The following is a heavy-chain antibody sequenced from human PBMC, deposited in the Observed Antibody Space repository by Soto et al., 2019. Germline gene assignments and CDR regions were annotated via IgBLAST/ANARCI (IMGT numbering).Heavy chain of an antibody. J-gene: IGHJ6*04. V-gene: IGHV1-3*01. D-gene: IGHD3-3*01. CDR2: INAGNGNT. CDR1: GCTFTSYA. CDR3: ARDTSYYGMDV. Sequence: GASVKVSCKASGCTFTSYAMHWVRQAPGQRLEWVGWINAGNGNTKYSQKFQGRVTITRDTSASTAYMELSSLRSEDTAVYYCARDTSYYGMDVWGKGTTVTVSS.